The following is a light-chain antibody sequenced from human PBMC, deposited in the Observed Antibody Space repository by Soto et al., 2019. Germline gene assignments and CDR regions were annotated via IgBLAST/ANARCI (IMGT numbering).Light chain of an antibody. Sequence: QSALTQPASVSGSPGQSIIISCTGTSSDVDTYKYVSWYQQHPGKAPKLMIYEVSHRPSGVSDRFSGSKSGNTASLTISGLQAEDEADYYCCSYAGSTTRVLFGGGTSSPS. CDR3: CSYAGSTTRVL. J-gene: IGLJ2*01. CDR1: SSDVDTYKY. CDR2: EVS. V-gene: IGLV2-14*01.